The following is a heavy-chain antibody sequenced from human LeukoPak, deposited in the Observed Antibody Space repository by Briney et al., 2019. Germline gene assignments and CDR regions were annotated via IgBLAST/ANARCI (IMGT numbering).Heavy chain of an antibody. Sequence: GGSLRLSCAASGFTFNKYAMSWVRQAPGKGLEWVSAIGDNGGGTKYADSVKGRFTISRDNSKNTLYLQMNSLRAEDTAVYYCAKDPRRFDLWGRGTLVTVS. V-gene: IGHV3-23*01. CDR1: GFTFNKYA. J-gene: IGHJ2*01. D-gene: IGHD3-16*01. CDR2: IGDNGGGT. CDR3: AKDPRRFDL.